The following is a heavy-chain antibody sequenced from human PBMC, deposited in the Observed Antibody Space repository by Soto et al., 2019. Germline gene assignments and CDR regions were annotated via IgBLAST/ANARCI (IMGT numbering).Heavy chain of an antibody. Sequence: SETLSLTCSFSGVSVSSQSHFWSWIRQAPGKGLEWIGYVYYSGITNSNPSLKGRVTISADTSNNQIFLSLTSVTAADTAVYYCAREDMSGTYYFDSWGQGILVTVSS. V-gene: IGHV4-61*01. J-gene: IGHJ4*02. CDR3: AREDMSGTYYFDS. D-gene: IGHD1-26*01. CDR2: VYYSGIT. CDR1: GVSVSSQSHF.